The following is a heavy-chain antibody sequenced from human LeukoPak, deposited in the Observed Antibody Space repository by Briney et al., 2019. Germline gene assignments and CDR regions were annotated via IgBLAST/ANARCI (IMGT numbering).Heavy chain of an antibody. CDR3: ASGPRWRFDP. CDR1: GGSISSSSYY. V-gene: IGHV4-39*07. D-gene: IGHD2-15*01. J-gene: IGHJ5*02. Sequence: SETLSLTCTVSGGSISSSSYYWGWIRQPPGKGLEWIGSIYYSGSTYYNPSLKSRVTISVDTSKNQFSLKLSSVTAADTAVYYCASGPRWRFDPWGQGTLVTVSS. CDR2: IYYSGST.